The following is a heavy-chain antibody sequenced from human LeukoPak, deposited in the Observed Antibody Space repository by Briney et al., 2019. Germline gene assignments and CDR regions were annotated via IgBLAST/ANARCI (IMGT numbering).Heavy chain of an antibody. CDR3: ARSYFTEHEISSERRPY. V-gene: IGHV1-2*02. CDR1: GYTFTGYY. D-gene: IGHD6-6*01. Sequence: GASVKVSCKASGYTFTGYYMHWVRQAPGQGLQWVGWINPNSGGTNYAQKFQGRVTMTRDTSISTAYMELSRLRSDDTAVYCCARSYFTEHEISSERRPYWGQGTLVTVSS. CDR2: INPNSGGT. J-gene: IGHJ4*02.